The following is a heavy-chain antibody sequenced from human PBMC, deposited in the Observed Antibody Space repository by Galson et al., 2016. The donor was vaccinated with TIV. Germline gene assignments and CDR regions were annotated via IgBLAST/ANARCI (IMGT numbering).Heavy chain of an antibody. CDR3: ARDRIGGLDY. CDR2: ISAFNGKT. J-gene: IGHJ4*02. V-gene: IGHV1-18*01. CDR1: GYTFTNYG. Sequence: SVKVSCKASGYTFTNYGITWVRQAPGQEPECMGWISAFNGKTEYVEKFQGRVTMTTDTATTTAYMEMTGLRSDDTAVYYCARDRIGGLDYWGQGTLVTVSS. D-gene: IGHD3-10*01.